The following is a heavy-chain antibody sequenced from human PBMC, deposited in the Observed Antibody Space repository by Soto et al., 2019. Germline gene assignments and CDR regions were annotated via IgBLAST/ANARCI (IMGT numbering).Heavy chain of an antibody. V-gene: IGHV4-31*03. D-gene: IGHD3-22*01. CDR1: GGSISSGGYY. J-gene: IGHJ4*02. Sequence: TLSLTCPVSGGSISSGGYYGNWIRQHPGKGLEWIGYIDYSGITYYNPSLKSRVTISVDRSKNQFSLKVNSVTAADTAVYYCARDGTRSGYDSSGYPYWGQGTLVTVYS. CDR2: IDYSGIT. CDR3: ARDGTRSGYDSSGYPY.